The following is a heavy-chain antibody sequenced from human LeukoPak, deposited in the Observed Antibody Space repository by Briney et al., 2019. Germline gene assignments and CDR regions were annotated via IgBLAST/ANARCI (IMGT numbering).Heavy chain of an antibody. CDR2: IYTSGST. CDR3: ATKTSSTYYYNRLEIFGLDV. V-gene: IGHV4-4*09. D-gene: IGHD3-22*01. CDR1: GGSISSYY. J-gene: IGHJ6*02. Sequence: SETLSLTCTVSGGSISSYYWSWIRQPPGRGLEWIGYIYTSGSTNYNPSLKSRVTISVDTSHSHFSLKLSSVTAADTAVYYCATKTSSTYYYNRLEIFGLDVWGQGTTVTVSS.